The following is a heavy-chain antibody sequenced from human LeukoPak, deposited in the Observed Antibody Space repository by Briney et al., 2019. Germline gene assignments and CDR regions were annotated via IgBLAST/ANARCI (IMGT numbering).Heavy chain of an antibody. Sequence: SETLSLTCAVYGGSFSGYYWSRIRQPPGKGLEWIGEINHSGSTNYNPSLKSRVTISVDTSKNQFSLKLSSVTAADTAVYYCARGLRELRFLEWLYGYGMDVWGQGTTVTVSS. V-gene: IGHV4-34*01. CDR2: INHSGST. J-gene: IGHJ6*02. CDR3: ARGLRELRFLEWLYGYGMDV. D-gene: IGHD3-3*01. CDR1: GGSFSGYY.